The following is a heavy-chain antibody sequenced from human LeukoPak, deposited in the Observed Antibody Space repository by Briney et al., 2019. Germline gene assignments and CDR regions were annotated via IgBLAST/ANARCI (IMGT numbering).Heavy chain of an antibody. CDR2: IGSSSSYI. V-gene: IGHV3-21*01. Sequence: NPGGSLRLSCAASGFTFSSYSMNWVRQAPGKGLEWVSFIGSSSSYIDYADSVKGRFTISRDNTKNSLFLQMDNLRAEDTAVYYCARRGYYYDSSGYYSYEGRDYWGQGTLVTVSS. D-gene: IGHD3-22*01. CDR1: GFTFSSYS. CDR3: ARRGYYYDSSGYYSYEGRDY. J-gene: IGHJ4*02.